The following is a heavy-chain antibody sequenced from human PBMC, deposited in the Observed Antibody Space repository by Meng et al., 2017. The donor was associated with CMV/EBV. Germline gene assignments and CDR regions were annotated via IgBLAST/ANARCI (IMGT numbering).Heavy chain of an antibody. CDR3: AKAAARSWFDP. J-gene: IGHJ5*02. CDR1: GFTFDGYA. D-gene: IGHD6-6*01. V-gene: IGHV3-9*01. CDR2: ISWNSGSI. Sequence: GGSLRLSCAASGFTFDGYAMHWVRQAPGKGLEWVSGISWNSGSIGYADSVKGRFTISRDNAKNSLYLQMNSLRAEDTALYYCAKAAARSWFDPWGQGTLVTVSS.